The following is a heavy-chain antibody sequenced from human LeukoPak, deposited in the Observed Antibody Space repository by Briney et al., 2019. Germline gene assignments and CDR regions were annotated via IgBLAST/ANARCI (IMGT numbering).Heavy chain of an antibody. D-gene: IGHD6-13*01. Sequence: GGSLRLSCAASGFTFSSYSMNWVRQAPGKGLEWVSYISSGSSTIYYADSVKGRFPISRDNAKNSLYLHMNSLRDEDTAVYYCARGIRGFGSSWYVDYWGQGTLVTVSS. V-gene: IGHV3-48*02. CDR2: ISSGSSTI. CDR3: ARGIRGFGSSWYVDY. CDR1: GFTFSSYS. J-gene: IGHJ4*02.